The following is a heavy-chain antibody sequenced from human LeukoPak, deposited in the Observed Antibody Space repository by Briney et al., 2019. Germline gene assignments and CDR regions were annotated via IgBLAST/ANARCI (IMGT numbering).Heavy chain of an antibody. CDR3: AISGGYWAWAH. Sequence: GGSLRLSCAVSGLTFSNYGMSWVRQAPGKGLEWVSAISGSGGSTYYADSVKGRFTISRDNSKNTLFLQMNSLRAEDTAVYYCAISGGYWAWAHWGQGTLVTVSS. V-gene: IGHV3-23*01. CDR1: GLTFSNYG. CDR2: ISGSGGST. D-gene: IGHD1-26*01. J-gene: IGHJ4*02.